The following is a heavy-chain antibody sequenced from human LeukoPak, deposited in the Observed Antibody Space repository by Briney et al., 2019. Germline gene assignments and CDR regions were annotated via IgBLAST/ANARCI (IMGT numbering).Heavy chain of an antibody. J-gene: IGHJ4*02. CDR2: ISGSGGST. CDR1: GFTFSSYA. Sequence: GGSLRLSCAASGFTFSSYAMSWVRQAPGKGLEWVSAISGSGGSTYYADSVKGRFTISRDNSKNTLYLQMNSLRAEDMAVYYCAKGSWAAVTTFDYWGQGTLVTVSS. CDR3: AKGSWAAVTTFDY. V-gene: IGHV3-23*01. D-gene: IGHD4-17*01.